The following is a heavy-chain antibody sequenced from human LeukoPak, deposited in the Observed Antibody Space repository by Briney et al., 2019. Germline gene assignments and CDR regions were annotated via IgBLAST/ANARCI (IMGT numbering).Heavy chain of an antibody. V-gene: IGHV1-2*02. D-gene: IGHD3-22*01. CDR1: GYTCTGYY. CDR3: ARDGGLLMYDYYYGMDV. Sequence: ASAKIFCKTSGYTCTGYYMHWVRQAPGQGLEWMVWINPHSGGTNYAQKFQGRVTMTRDTSISTAYMELSRLRSDDTAVYYCARDGGLLMYDYYYGMDVWGQGTTVTVSS. CDR2: INPHSGGT. J-gene: IGHJ6*02.